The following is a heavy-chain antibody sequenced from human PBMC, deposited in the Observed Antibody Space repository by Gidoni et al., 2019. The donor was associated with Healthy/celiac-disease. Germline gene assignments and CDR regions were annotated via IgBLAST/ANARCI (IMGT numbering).Heavy chain of an antibody. V-gene: IGHV3-49*03. Sequence: EVQLVESGGGLVQPGRSLSLSCTASGFTFGDYAMSWFRQAPGKGLEWVGFIRSKAYGGTTEYAASVKGRFTISRDDSKSIAYLQMNSLKTEDTAVYYCTRFELGLRLGELSPLFDYWGQGTLVTVSS. J-gene: IGHJ4*02. CDR3: TRFELGLRLGELSPLFDY. D-gene: IGHD3-16*02. CDR1: GFTFGDYA. CDR2: IRSKAYGGTT.